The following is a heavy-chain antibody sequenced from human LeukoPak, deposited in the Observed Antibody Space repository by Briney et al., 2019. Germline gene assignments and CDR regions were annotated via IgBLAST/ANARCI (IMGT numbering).Heavy chain of an antibody. CDR1: GFSFSNSW. V-gene: IGHV3-74*01. CDR2: INPDGSGT. D-gene: IGHD6-19*01. CDR3: ARESAVAGGYYFDS. J-gene: IGHJ4*02. Sequence: PGGSLRLSCAASGFSFSNSWMHWVRQAPGKGLVWVSRINPDGSGTTYADSVRGRFTVSRDNAKNTLYLQLSSLRAEDTAVYYCARESAVAGGYYFDSWGQGTLVTVSS.